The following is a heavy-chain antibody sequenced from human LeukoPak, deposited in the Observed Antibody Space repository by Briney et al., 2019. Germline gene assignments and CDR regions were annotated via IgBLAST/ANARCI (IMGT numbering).Heavy chain of an antibody. Sequence: SETLSLTCSVSGGSISSSSYYWGWIRQPPGKGLEWIGSIYYSGSTYYNPSLKSRVTISVDTSKNQFSLKLSSVTAADTAVYYCARDHRHYMDVWGKGTTVTVSS. J-gene: IGHJ6*03. CDR2: IYYSGST. CDR3: ARDHRHYMDV. V-gene: IGHV4-39*07. CDR1: GGSISSSSYY.